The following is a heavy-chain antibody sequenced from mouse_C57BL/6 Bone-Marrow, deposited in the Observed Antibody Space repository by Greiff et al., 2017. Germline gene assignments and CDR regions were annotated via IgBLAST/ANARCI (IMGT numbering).Heavy chain of an antibody. CDR3: GRQGSSWYFDV. D-gene: IGHD1-1*01. CDR1: GFTFSDYY. J-gene: IGHJ1*03. CDR2: ISNGGGSS. V-gene: IGHV5-12*01. Sequence: EVQVVESGGGLVQPGGSLKLSCAASGFTFSDYYMYWVRQTPEKRLEWVAYISNGGGSSYYPDTVKGRFIISRDNAKNTLYMRMSRLKSENTAMYYCGRQGSSWYFDVWGTGTTVTVSS.